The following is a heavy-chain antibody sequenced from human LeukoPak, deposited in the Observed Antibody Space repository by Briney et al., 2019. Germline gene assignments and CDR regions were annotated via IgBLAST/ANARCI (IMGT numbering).Heavy chain of an antibody. CDR1: GFTFRNHG. J-gene: IGHJ6*04. Sequence: GGSLRLSCAASGFTFRNHGMHWVRQAPGKGLEWVAFIRFDRSKVYYTDSVKGRVTISGDNSKNTLYLQMNNLRPEDTAVYYCAELGITMIGGVWGKGTTVTISS. CDR3: AELGITMIGGV. D-gene: IGHD3-10*02. V-gene: IGHV3-30*02. CDR2: IRFDRSKV.